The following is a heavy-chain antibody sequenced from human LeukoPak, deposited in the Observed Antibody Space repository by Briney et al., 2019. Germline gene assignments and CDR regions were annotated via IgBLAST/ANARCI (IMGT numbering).Heavy chain of an antibody. Sequence: PSETLSLTCAVYGGSFSGYYWSWIRQPPGKGPEWIGEINHSGSTNYNPSLKSRVTISVDTSKNQFSLKLSSVTAADTAVYYCARGVLRFLEWLPRVYFDYWGQGTLVTVSS. D-gene: IGHD3-3*01. J-gene: IGHJ4*02. V-gene: IGHV4-34*01. CDR2: INHSGST. CDR1: GGSFSGYY. CDR3: ARGVLRFLEWLPRVYFDY.